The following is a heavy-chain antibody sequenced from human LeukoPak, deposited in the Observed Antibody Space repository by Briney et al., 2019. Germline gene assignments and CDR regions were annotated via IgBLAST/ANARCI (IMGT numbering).Heavy chain of an antibody. J-gene: IGHJ4*02. D-gene: IGHD3-16*02. CDR3: AKWDPGAVIFPY. CDR2: IIPIFGTA. Sequence: SVKVSCKASGGTFSSYAISWVRQAPGQGLEWMGRIIPIFGTANYAQKFQGRVTITTDESTSTAYMELSSLRSEDTAVYYCAKWDPGAVIFPYWGQGTLLTVSS. CDR1: GGTFSSYA. V-gene: IGHV1-69*05.